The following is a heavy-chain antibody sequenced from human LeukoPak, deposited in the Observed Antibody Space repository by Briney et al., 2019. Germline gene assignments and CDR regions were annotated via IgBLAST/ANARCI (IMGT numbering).Heavy chain of an antibody. J-gene: IGHJ4*02. V-gene: IGHV3-33*08. Sequence: GGSLRLSCAASGFTFSSYAMHWVRQAPGKGLEWVAVIWYDGSNKYYADSVKGRFTISRDNSKNTLYLQMNSLRAEDTAVYYCARDRRPGIAVAGTVGFDYWGQGTLVTVSS. D-gene: IGHD6-19*01. CDR3: ARDRRPGIAVAGTVGFDY. CDR2: IWYDGSNK. CDR1: GFTFSSYA.